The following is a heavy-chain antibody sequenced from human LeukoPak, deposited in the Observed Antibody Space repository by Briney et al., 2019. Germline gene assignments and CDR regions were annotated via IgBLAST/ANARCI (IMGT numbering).Heavy chain of an antibody. V-gene: IGHV3-73*01. J-gene: IGHJ4*02. D-gene: IGHD4-17*01. CDR3: ISYDYGDPGLDY. CDR1: GLTFSGSA. Sequence: GESLKISCAASGLTFSGSAMHWVRQASGKGLEWVGRIRSKANSYATEYAASVKGRFTISRDDSKNTAYLQMNSLKTEDTAVYYCISYDYGDPGLDYWGQGTLVTVSS. CDR2: IRSKANSYAT.